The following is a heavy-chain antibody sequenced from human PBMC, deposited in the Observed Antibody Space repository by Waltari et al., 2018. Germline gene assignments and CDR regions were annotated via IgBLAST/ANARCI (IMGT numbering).Heavy chain of an antibody. J-gene: IGHJ4*02. CDR2: SYHSGST. D-gene: IGHD3-3*01. CDR1: GYSISSGYY. Sequence: QVQLQESGPGLVKPSETLSLTCAVSGYSISSGYYWGWIRQPPGKGLEWIGSSYHSGSTYYNPSLKSRVTISVDTSKNQFSLKLSSVTAADTAVYYCARRSGYQIDYWGQGTLVTVSS. V-gene: IGHV4-38-2*01. CDR3: ARRSGYQIDY.